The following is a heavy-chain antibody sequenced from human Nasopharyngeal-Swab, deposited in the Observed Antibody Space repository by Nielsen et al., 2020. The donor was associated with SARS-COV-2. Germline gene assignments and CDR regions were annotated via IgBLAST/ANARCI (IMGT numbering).Heavy chain of an antibody. V-gene: IGHV3-49*02. Sequence: WIRQPPGKGLEWVGVIRSKAYGGTTEYAASVKGRFTISRDDSKSIAYLQMNSLKTEDTAVYYCTSPGYCSSTSCYPDNWFDPWGQGTLVTVSS. CDR3: TSPGYCSSTSCYPDNWFDP. D-gene: IGHD2-2*03. J-gene: IGHJ5*02. CDR2: IRSKAYGGTT.